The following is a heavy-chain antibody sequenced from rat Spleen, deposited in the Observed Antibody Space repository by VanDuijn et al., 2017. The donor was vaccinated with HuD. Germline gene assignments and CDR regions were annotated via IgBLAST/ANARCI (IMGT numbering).Heavy chain of an antibody. D-gene: IGHD1-9*01. CDR2: ISYGDNSGHSST. Sequence: EVQLVESGGGLVQPGRSLKLSCAASGFTFSDYGVAWVRQAPTKGLEWVATISYGDNSGHSSTYYRDSVKGRFTISRDNAKSTLSLQMDSLRSEDPATYYCARRHYGYTDYFDSWGQGVMVTVSS. V-gene: IGHV5-29*01. CDR1: GFTFSDYG. J-gene: IGHJ2*01. CDR3: ARRHYGYTDYFDS.